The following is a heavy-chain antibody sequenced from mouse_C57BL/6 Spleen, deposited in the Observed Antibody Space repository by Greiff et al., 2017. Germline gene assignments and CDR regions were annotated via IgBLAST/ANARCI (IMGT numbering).Heavy chain of an antibody. CDR1: GYTFTSYW. CDR2: IHPSDSDT. J-gene: IGHJ4*01. CDR3: AILGGYYEYAMDY. D-gene: IGHD2-3*01. V-gene: IGHV1-74*01. Sequence: QVQLKQPGAELVKPGASVKVSCKASGYTFTSYWMHWVKQRPGQGLEWIGRIHPSDSDTNYNQKFKGKATLTVDKSSSTAYMQLSSLTSEDSAVYYCAILGGYYEYAMDYWGQGTSVTVSS.